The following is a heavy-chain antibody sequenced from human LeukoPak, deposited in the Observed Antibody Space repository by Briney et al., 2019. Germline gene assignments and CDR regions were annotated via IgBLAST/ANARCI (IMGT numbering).Heavy chain of an antibody. D-gene: IGHD6-19*01. V-gene: IGHV3-9*01. Sequence: GGSLRLSCAASGFTFDDYAMHWFRQAPGKGLEWVSGISWNSGSIGYADSVKGRFTISRDNAKNSLYLQMNSLRAEDTALYYCAKDFFSAIAVAGTGTHWGQGTLVTVSS. CDR2: ISWNSGSI. CDR1: GFTFDDYA. J-gene: IGHJ4*02. CDR3: AKDFFSAIAVAGTGTH.